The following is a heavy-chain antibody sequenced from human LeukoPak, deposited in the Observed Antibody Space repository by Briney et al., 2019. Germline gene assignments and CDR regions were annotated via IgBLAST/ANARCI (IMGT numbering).Heavy chain of an antibody. V-gene: IGHV4-34*01. D-gene: IGHD3-10*01. CDR2: INHSGST. J-gene: IGHJ5*02. CDR3: AREWFGAPFDP. CDR1: GGSFSGYY. Sequence: SETLSLTCAVYGGSFSGYYWSWIRQPPGKGLEWIGEINHSGSTNYNPSLKSRVTISVDTSKNQFSLKLSSVTAADTAVYYCAREWFGAPFDPWGQGTLVTVSS.